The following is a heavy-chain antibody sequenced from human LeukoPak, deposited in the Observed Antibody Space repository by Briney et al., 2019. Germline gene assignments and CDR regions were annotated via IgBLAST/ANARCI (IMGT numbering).Heavy chain of an antibody. D-gene: IGHD3-22*01. CDR3: ARDLYRIVVVPHYFDY. V-gene: IGHV3-23*01. CDR1: GFAFSSYG. J-gene: IGHJ4*02. CDR2: ISHSGVST. Sequence: GGTLRLSCAASGFAFSSYGMSWVRQVPGKGLEWVSSISHSGVSTYSIDSVKGRFTISRDNSKTTLYLQMNSLRAEDTAVYYCARDLYRIVVVPHYFDYWGQGTLVTVSS.